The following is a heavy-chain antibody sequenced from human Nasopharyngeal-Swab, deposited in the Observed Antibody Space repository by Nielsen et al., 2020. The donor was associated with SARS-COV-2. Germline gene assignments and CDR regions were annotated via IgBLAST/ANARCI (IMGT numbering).Heavy chain of an antibody. J-gene: IGHJ4*02. V-gene: IGHV1-46*01. D-gene: IGHD3-22*01. Sequence: ASVKVSCKASGYSFTSYYMHWVRRAPGQGLEWLGIINPSGGSTSNAQKFQGRVTVTRDTSTSTVCMELSSLRSEDTAVYYCARDVGGDSSGYSVAYRGEPLDYWGQGTLVTVSS. CDR2: INPSGGST. CDR3: ARDVGGDSSGYSVAYRGEPLDY. CDR1: GYSFTSYY.